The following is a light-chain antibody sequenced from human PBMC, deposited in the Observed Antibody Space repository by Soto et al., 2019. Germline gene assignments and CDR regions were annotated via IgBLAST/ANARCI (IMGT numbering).Light chain of an antibody. CDR1: SSDVGGYNY. V-gene: IGLV2-8*01. Sequence: QSALTQPPSASGSPGQSVTISCTGTSSDVGGYNYVSWYQHHPGKAPKLMIFEVSKRSSGVPGRFSGSKSGNTASLTVSGLQVEDEADYYCSSYAGSNNYDVFGGGTKVTVL. J-gene: IGLJ2*01. CDR3: SSYAGSNNYDV. CDR2: EVS.